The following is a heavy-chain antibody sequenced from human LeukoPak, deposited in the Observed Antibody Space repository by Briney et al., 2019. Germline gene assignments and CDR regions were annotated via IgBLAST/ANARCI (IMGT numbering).Heavy chain of an antibody. CDR3: ATISQRSLDP. J-gene: IGHJ5*02. CDR2: IKQDGREQ. V-gene: IGHV3-7*05. D-gene: IGHD3-9*01. CDR1: GFIFSNYW. Sequence: TGGSLRLSCTATGFIFSNYWMSWVRQAPGKGLEWVANIKQDGREQFYVDSSKGRFTISRDNAKNSLYLQMNSLRAEDTAMYYCATISQRSLDPWGQGTLVTVSS.